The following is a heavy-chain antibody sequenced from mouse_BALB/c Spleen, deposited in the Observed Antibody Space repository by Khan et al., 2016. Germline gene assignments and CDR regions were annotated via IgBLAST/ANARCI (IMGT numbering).Heavy chain of an antibody. CDR2: ISTYSGNT. Sequence: QVRLQQSGPELVRPGVSVKISCKGSGYTFTDYAMHWVKQSHAKSLEWIGVISTYSGNTNYNQKFKGKATMTVDKSSSTAYMELARLTYEDSAIXSCARGPNDRYDVFDYWGQGTTLTVSS. D-gene: IGHD2-12*01. CDR3: ARGPNDRYDVFDY. CDR1: GYTFTDYA. V-gene: IGHV1S137*01. J-gene: IGHJ2*01.